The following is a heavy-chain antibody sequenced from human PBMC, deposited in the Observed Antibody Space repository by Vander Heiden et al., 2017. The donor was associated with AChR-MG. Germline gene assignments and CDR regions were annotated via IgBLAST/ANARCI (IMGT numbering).Heavy chain of an antibody. CDR2: ISDSGNT. D-gene: IGHD6-13*01. Sequence: QVQLQESGPGLLTPSETLSLTCSVSGGSMSSGIYYWSWIRQHPGKGLEWIGYISDSGNTYYNPSLRSRSIISVDTSKNQFSLKLNSVTAADTAVYYCARDRRTSTWYDAFDMWGQGTMVTVSS. CDR1: GGSMSSGIYY. V-gene: IGHV4-31*03. J-gene: IGHJ3*02. CDR3: ARDRRTSTWYDAFDM.